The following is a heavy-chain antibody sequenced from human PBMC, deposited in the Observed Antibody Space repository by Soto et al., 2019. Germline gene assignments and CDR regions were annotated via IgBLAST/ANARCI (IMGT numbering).Heavy chain of an antibody. J-gene: IGHJ3*02. Sequence: SETLSLTCAVSGGSISSSNWWSWVRQPPGKGLEWIGEIYHSGSTNYNPSLKSRVTISVDKSKNQFSLKLSSVTAADTAVYYCARVITIFGVVIISDAFDIWGQGTMVTVSS. D-gene: IGHD3-3*01. V-gene: IGHV4-4*02. CDR2: IYHSGST. CDR3: ARVITIFGVVIISDAFDI. CDR1: GGSISSSNW.